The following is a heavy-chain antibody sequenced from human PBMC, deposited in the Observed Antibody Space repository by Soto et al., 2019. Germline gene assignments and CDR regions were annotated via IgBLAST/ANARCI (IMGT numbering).Heavy chain of an antibody. CDR2: IIPMFGTA. V-gene: IGHV1-69*12. CDR1: GGTFSTYA. J-gene: IGHJ4*02. Sequence: QVQLVQSGAEVKKPESSVKVSCKAPGGTFSTYAISWVRQAPGQGLEWMGGIIPMFGTANYAQRFQDRVTSTEDESTNTVYMELSRLRSEHTAGYFCASGIQLWLRRINNGYSGWGQGTLVTVSS. CDR3: ASGIQLWLRRINNGYSG. D-gene: IGHD5-18*01.